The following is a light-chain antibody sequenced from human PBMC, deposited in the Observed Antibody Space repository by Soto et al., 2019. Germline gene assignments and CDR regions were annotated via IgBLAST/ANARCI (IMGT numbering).Light chain of an antibody. CDR3: QQYNDNWT. Sequence: DIQMTQSPSTLSASVGDRVTITCRASQSISSWLAWFQQKPGTAPKLLIYKASTLQSGVPSRFSGSGSGTESTLTISSLQPDDSATYYCQQYNDNWTFGQGTKV. CDR1: QSISSW. CDR2: KAS. V-gene: IGKV1-5*03. J-gene: IGKJ1*01.